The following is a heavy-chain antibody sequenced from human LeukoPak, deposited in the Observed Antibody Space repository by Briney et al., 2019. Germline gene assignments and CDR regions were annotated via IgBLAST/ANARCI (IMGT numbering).Heavy chain of an antibody. D-gene: IGHD3-22*01. Sequence: PGRSLRLSCAASGFTFSSYGMHWVRQAPGKGLEWVAVIWYDGSNKYYADSVKGRFTISRDNAKNSLYLQMNSLRAEDTAVYYCARQMTNSSSLGIVYWGQGTLVTVSS. CDR1: GFTFSSYG. CDR2: IWYDGSNK. J-gene: IGHJ4*02. CDR3: ARQMTNSSSLGIVY. V-gene: IGHV3-33*01.